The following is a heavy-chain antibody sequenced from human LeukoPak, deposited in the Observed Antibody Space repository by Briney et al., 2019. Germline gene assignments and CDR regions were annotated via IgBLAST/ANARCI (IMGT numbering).Heavy chain of an antibody. V-gene: IGHV5-10-1*01. CDR3: ARALTAEYSSSSYQFDY. CDR1: GYSFTSYW. Sequence: GESLKISCKGSGYSFTSYWISWVRQMSGKGLEWMGRIDPSDSYTNYSPSFQGHVTISADKSISTAYLQWSSLKASDTAMYYCARALTAEYSSSSYQFDYWGQGTLVTVSS. J-gene: IGHJ4*02. D-gene: IGHD6-6*01. CDR2: IDPSDSYT.